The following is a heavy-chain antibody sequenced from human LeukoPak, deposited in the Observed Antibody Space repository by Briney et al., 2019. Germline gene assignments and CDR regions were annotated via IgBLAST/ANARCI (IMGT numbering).Heavy chain of an antibody. CDR3: ARRGMGSSSSY. Sequence: SETLSLTCTISGGSISSSSYYWGWIRQPPGKGLEWIGSIYYSGSTYYNPSLKSRVTISVDTSKNQFSLKLSSVTAADTAVYYCARRGMGSSSSYWGQGTLVTVSS. CDR2: IYYSGST. CDR1: GGSISSSSYY. V-gene: IGHV4-39*01. J-gene: IGHJ4*02. D-gene: IGHD6-6*01.